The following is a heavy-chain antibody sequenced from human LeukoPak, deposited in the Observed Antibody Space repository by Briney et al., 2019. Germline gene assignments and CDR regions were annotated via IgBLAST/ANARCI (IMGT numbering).Heavy chain of an antibody. CDR3: ARIDTYYDILTGYPPYYFDY. D-gene: IGHD3-9*01. J-gene: IGHJ4*02. CDR2: IKQDGSEK. Sequence: GGSLRLSCAASGFTFSSYWMSWVRQAPGKGLEWVANIKQDGSEKYYVDSVKGRFTISRDNAKNSLYLQMNSLRAEDTAVYYCARIDTYYDILTGYPPYYFDYWGQGTLVTVSS. CDR1: GFTFSSYW. V-gene: IGHV3-7*04.